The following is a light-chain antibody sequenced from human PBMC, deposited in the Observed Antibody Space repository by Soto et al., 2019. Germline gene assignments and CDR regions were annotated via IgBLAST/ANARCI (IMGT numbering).Light chain of an antibody. Sequence: EIMMTQSPATLSVTPGERATLSCRASQSVSSNLAWYQQKPGQAPRLLIYGASTRATGIPARFSGSGSGTEFTLTISSLQSEDFAVYYCQQYNNWPQTFGQGTIVDI. CDR1: QSVSSN. J-gene: IGKJ1*01. CDR2: GAS. V-gene: IGKV3-15*01. CDR3: QQYNNWPQT.